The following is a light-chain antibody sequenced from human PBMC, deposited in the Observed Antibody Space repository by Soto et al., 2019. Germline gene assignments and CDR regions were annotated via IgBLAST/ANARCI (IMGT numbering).Light chain of an antibody. Sequence: VLTEPRSVSGSPGQSVTISCTGTSSDVGGYNYVSWYQQHPGKAPKLIIYDVNRRPSGVPDRFSGSKSGNTASPTISGLQAEDEADYYCCSYAGSYTYVFGTGSKVTVL. V-gene: IGLV2-11*01. CDR3: CSYAGSYTYV. J-gene: IGLJ1*01. CDR2: DVN. CDR1: SSDVGGYNY.